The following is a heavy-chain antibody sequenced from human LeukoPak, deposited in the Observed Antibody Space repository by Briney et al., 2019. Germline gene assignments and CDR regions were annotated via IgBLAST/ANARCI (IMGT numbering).Heavy chain of an antibody. V-gene: IGHV3-23*01. CDR3: ATGISGYYTLDY. Sequence: PGGSLRLSCAASGFTFSSYGMSWVRQAPGKGLEWVSSISGSGSSTYYADFVKGRFTISRDNSKNTLYLQMNSLRAEDTAVYYCATGISGYYTLDYWGQGTLVTVSS. CDR2: ISGSGSST. D-gene: IGHD3-22*01. J-gene: IGHJ4*02. CDR1: GFTFSSYG.